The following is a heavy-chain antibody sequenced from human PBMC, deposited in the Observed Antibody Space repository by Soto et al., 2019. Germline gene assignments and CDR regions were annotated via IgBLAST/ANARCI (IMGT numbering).Heavy chain of an antibody. V-gene: IGHV5-51*01. D-gene: IGHD3-22*01. CDR1: GYSFTSYW. CDR2: IYPGDSDT. CDR3: ARHVYPSYYYDSSGYYYFDY. Sequence: HGESLKISCKGSGYSFTSYWIGWVRQMPGKGLEWMGIIYPGDSDTRYSPSFQGQVTISADKSISTAYLQWSSLKASDTAMYYCARHVYPSYYYDSSGYYYFDYWGQGTLVTVSS. J-gene: IGHJ4*02.